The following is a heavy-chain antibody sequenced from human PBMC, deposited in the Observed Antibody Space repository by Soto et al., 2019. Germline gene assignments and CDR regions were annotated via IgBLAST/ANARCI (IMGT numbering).Heavy chain of an antibody. CDR1: GFTFSDYT. J-gene: IGHJ4*02. CDR2: ISHSGEST. D-gene: IGHD6-19*01. Sequence: EVQLLESGGGLAQPGGSLRLSCAASGFTFSDYTMAWVRQAPGKGLEWVSTISHSGESTYYAESVKGRFTISRDNSKNTLYLQMNSLRGEDTAVYFCSKDGWENWGQGTLVTVAS. CDR3: SKDGWEN. V-gene: IGHV3-23*01.